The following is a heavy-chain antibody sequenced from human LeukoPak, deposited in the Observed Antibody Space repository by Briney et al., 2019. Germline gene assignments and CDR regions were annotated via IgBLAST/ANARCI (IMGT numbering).Heavy chain of an antibody. V-gene: IGHV4-61*01. Sequence: SETLSLTCTVSGGSVSSGSYYWSWIRQPPGKGLEWIGYICYSGSTNYNPSLKSRVTISVDTSKNQFSLKLSSVTAADTAVYYCARDVGLSPEDYYDSSGYPTFDYWGQGTLVTVSS. CDR2: ICYSGST. J-gene: IGHJ4*02. D-gene: IGHD3-22*01. CDR3: ARDVGLSPEDYYDSSGYPTFDY. CDR1: GGSVSSGSYY.